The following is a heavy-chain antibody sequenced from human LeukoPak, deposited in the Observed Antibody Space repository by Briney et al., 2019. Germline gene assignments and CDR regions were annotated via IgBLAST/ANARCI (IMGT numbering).Heavy chain of an antibody. V-gene: IGHV4-59*01. D-gene: IGHD3-22*01. CDR1: GGAMSSYY. CDR2: IYYSGST. Sequence: PSETLSLTRAVSGGAMSSYYGSWIRQPPGKGLEWIGYIYYSGSTNYNPSLKSRVTISVAKSKNQFSLKLSSVTAADTAVYYCARGGQYYYDTHVSMDDWGKGTTVTVSS. J-gene: IGHJ6*03. CDR3: ARGGQYYYDTHVSMDD.